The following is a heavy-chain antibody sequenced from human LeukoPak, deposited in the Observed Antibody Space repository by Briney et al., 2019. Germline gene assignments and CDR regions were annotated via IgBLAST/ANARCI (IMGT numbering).Heavy chain of an antibody. CDR1: GYTFTSYD. D-gene: IGHD3-22*01. V-gene: IGHV1-8*01. J-gene: IGHJ4*02. CDR2: MNPNSGNT. CDR3: ARGRTYYYDSSGQTNFDY. Sequence: ASVKVSCKASGYTFTSYDINWVRQATGQGLEWMGWMNPNSGNTGYAQKFQGRVTMTRNTSISTAYMGLSSLRSEDTAVYYCARGRTYYYDSSGQTNFDYWGQGTLVTVSS.